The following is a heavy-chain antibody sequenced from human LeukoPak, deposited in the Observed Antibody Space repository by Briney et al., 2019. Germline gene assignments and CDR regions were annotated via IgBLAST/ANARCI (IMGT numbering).Heavy chain of an antibody. CDR1: GGSISSSSYY. CDR3: ARVEYDDYGDYGLFLS. D-gene: IGHD4-17*01. J-gene: IGHJ4*02. Sequence: SETLSLTCTVSGGSISSSSYYWGWIRQPPGKGLEWIGSIYYSGSTYYNPSLKSRVTISVDTSKNQFSLKLSSVTAADTAVYYCARVEYDDYGDYGLFLSWGQGTLVTVSS. CDR2: IYYSGST. V-gene: IGHV4-39*07.